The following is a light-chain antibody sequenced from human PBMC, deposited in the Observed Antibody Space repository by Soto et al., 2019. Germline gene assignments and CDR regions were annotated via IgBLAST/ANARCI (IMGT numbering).Light chain of an antibody. CDR2: VAS. CDR1: QGISSF. Sequence: DIQMTQSPSSLSASVGDRVTITCRASQGISSFVAWYQQKPGKVPRLLIPVASTLQSGVPSRCSGSESGTDFPLTITRLQPEYVATYYCQKYSSVITFGQGTRLEIK. V-gene: IGKV1-27*01. CDR3: QKYSSVIT. J-gene: IGKJ5*01.